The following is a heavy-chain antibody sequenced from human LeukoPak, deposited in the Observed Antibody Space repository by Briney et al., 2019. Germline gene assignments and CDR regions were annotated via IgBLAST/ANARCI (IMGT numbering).Heavy chain of an antibody. CDR3: TRDSGSYYFH. J-gene: IGHJ4*02. CDR1: GFTFGDYA. V-gene: IGHV3-49*04. Sequence: PGASPRLSCTASGFTFGDYAMSWVRQAPGKGLEWVGFIRSKAYGGTTEYAASVKGRFTISRDDSKSIAYLQMNSLKTEDTAVYYCTRDSGSYYFHWGQGTLITAS. D-gene: IGHD1-26*01. CDR2: IRSKAYGGTT.